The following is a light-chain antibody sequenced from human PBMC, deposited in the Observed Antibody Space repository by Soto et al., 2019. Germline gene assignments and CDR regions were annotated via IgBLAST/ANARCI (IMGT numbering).Light chain of an antibody. V-gene: IGKV3-11*01. CDR3: QHRYNWPLT. J-gene: IGKJ4*01. CDR2: DAS. CDR1: QRVSSA. Sequence: EIVLTQSPATLSLSPGDRATLSCRASQRVSSALAWYQQKPGQAPRLLIYDASNRATGIPARFSGSGSGTDFSLTISSLEPEDFAVYYCQHRYNWPLTFGGGTKVEI.